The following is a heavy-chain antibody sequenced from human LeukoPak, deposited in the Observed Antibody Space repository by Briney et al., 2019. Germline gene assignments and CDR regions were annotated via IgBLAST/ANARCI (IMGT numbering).Heavy chain of an antibody. D-gene: IGHD3-22*01. CDR2: INPNSGGT. J-gene: IGHJ5*02. V-gene: IGHV1-2*02. Sequence: GASVKVSCKASGYTLTGYYMHWVRQAPGQGLEWMGWINPNSGGTNYAQKFQGRVTMTRDTSISTAYMELSRLRSDDTAVYYCARASAYYYDSTWWFDPWGQGTLVTVSS. CDR1: GYTLTGYY. CDR3: ARASAYYYDSTWWFDP.